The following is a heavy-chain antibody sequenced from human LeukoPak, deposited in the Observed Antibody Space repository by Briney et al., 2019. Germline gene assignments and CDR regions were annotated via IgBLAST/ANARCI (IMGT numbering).Heavy chain of an antibody. CDR3: ARDYYDFWSSYYGYYYGMDV. V-gene: IGHV4-4*02. D-gene: IGHD3-3*01. CDR2: IYHSGST. Sequence: SSETLSLTCAVSGGSISSSNWWSWVRQPPGKGLEWIGEIYHSGSTNYNPSLKSRVTISVDKSKNQFSLKLSSVTAADTAVYYCARDYYDFWSSYYGYYYGMDVWGQGTTVTVSS. CDR1: GGSISSSNW. J-gene: IGHJ6*02.